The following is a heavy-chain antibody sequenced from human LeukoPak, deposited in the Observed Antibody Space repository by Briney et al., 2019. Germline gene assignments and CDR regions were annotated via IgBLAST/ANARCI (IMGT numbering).Heavy chain of an antibody. CDR2: ISSSSSTI. CDR3: AREAVVAHFDY. V-gene: IGHV3-48*04. CDR1: GFTFSSYS. D-gene: IGHD6-19*01. Sequence: GGSLRLSCAASGFTFSSYSVNWVRQAPGKGLEWVSYISSSSSTIYYADSVKGRFTISRDNAKNSLYLQMNSLRAEDTAVYYCAREAVVAHFDYWGQGTLVTVSS. J-gene: IGHJ4*02.